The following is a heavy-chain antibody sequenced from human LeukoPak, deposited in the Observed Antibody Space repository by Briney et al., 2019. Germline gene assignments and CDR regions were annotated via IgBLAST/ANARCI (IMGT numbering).Heavy chain of an antibody. V-gene: IGHV4-59*01. Sequence: SETLSLTCTVSGGSISIYYWSWIRKPPGKGLEWIGYIYNSGSTIYNPSLKSRVTISEDTSKNQFSLKLTSVTAADTAVYYCVRDRELTYWGQGTLVTVSS. J-gene: IGHJ4*02. CDR2: IYNSGST. D-gene: IGHD1-26*01. CDR1: GGSISIYY. CDR3: VRDRELTY.